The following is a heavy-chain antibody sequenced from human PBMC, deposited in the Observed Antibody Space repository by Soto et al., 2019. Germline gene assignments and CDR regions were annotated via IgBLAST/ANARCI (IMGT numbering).Heavy chain of an antibody. CDR1: GFTISDHY. CDR3: ASYDYGDVDD. CDR2: SRNKAKSYTT. J-gene: IGHJ4*02. Sequence: DVQLVESGGGLVQPGGSLRLSCAASGFTISDHYIDWVRQAPGKGLEWVGRSRNKAKSYTTDYAASVKGRFTISREDSKHSLYLQMNSLQTEDTAVYYCASYDYGDVDDWGQGTLVTVSS. V-gene: IGHV3-72*01. D-gene: IGHD4-17*01.